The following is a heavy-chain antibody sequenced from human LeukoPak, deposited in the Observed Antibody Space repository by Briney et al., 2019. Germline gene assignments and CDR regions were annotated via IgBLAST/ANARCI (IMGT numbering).Heavy chain of an antibody. CDR3: AKDRGTAMVSDY. D-gene: IGHD5-18*01. Sequence: GGSLRLSCAASGFTFSSNAMSWVRQAPGKGLEWVSAISGSGGSTYYADSVKGRFTISRDNSKNTLYLRMNSLRAGDTAVYYCAKDRGTAMVSDYWGQGTLVMVSS. CDR2: ISGSGGST. CDR1: GFTFSSNA. J-gene: IGHJ4*02. V-gene: IGHV3-23*01.